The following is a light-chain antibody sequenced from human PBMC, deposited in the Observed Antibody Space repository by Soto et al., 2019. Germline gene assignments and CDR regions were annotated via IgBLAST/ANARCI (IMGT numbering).Light chain of an antibody. Sequence: QSVLTQPPSVSEAPRQRVTISCSGSSSNIGNNAVNWYQQLPGKAPKLLIYYDDLLPSGVSDRFSGSKSGTSASLAISGLQSEDEADDYCAAWDDNLNGWVFGGGTTLAVL. CDR1: SSNIGNNA. CDR2: YDD. CDR3: AAWDDNLNGWV. V-gene: IGLV1-36*01. J-gene: IGLJ3*02.